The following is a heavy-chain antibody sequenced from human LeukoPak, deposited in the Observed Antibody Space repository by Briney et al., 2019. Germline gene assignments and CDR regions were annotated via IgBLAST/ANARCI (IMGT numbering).Heavy chain of an antibody. V-gene: IGHV3-21*01. CDR3: ARVAEAAAFDS. Sequence: GGSLRLSWAASGFTFSSYSMTWVRQAPGKGLEWVSSISGNSRYIYYADSMRGRFTISRDNAKNSLYLQMNSLKPEDTAVYYCARVAEAAAFDSWGQGTLVTASS. D-gene: IGHD6-13*01. CDR2: ISGNSRYI. J-gene: IGHJ4*02. CDR1: GFTFSSYS.